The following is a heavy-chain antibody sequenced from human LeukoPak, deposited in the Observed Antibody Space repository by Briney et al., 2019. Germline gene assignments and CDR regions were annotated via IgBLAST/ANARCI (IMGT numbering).Heavy chain of an antibody. CDR1: GFTFSSHW. V-gene: IGHV3-7*01. CDR3: ARLQGDYTTYDC. CDR2: IRQDESEI. D-gene: IGHD4-17*01. J-gene: IGHJ4*02. Sequence: GGSLRLSCAASGFTFSSHWMSWVRQAPGKGLEWVASIRQDESEIHYVDSVKGRFTISRDNAKDSLYLQMNSLRAEDTAVYYCARLQGDYTTYDCRGQGTLVTVSS.